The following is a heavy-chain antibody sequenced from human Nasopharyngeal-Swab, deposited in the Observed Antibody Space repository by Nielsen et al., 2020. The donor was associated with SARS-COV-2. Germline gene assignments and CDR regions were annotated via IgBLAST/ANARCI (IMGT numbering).Heavy chain of an antibody. Sequence: EALSLTCVASGFTFRDYWMSWVRQAPAKGLEWVASIKQDGSEKNYVDSVKGRFTISRDNAKNSLFLQMDSLRTEDTAFYYCARVGGRTSPMGSWGQGTLVTVSS. D-gene: IGHD3-10*01. J-gene: IGHJ4*02. V-gene: IGHV3-7*01. CDR1: GFTFRDYW. CDR3: ARVGGRTSPMGS. CDR2: IKQDGSEK.